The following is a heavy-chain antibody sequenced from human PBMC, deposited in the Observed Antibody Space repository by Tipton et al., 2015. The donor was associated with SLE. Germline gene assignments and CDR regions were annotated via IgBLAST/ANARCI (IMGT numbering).Heavy chain of an antibody. CDR1: AGSISSYY. J-gene: IGHJ4*02. CDR3: ARKSDY. Sequence: TLSLTCTVSAGSISSYYWSWIRQPPGKGLEWIGEINHSGSTNYNPSLKSRVTISVDTSKNQFSLKLSSVTAADTAVYYCARKSDYWGQGTLVTVSS. V-gene: IGHV4-34*01. CDR2: INHSGST.